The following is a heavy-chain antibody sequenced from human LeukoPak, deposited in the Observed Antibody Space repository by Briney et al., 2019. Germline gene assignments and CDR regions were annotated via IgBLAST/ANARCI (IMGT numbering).Heavy chain of an antibody. D-gene: IGHD3-3*01. Sequence: PGGSLRLSCAASGFTIEDYAMHWVRQGPGKGLEWVSLISGNGNNIHYADSVKGRFTISRDNSKNSLYLQMNSLRTEDTALYYCAKDLTQYYDFWSGYYGGFDYWGQGTLVTVSS. CDR2: ISGNGNNI. CDR1: GFTIEDYA. CDR3: AKDLTQYYDFWSGYYGGFDY. J-gene: IGHJ4*02. V-gene: IGHV3-43*02.